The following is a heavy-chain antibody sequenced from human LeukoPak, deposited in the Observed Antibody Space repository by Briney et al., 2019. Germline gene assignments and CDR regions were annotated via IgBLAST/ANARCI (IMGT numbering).Heavy chain of an antibody. CDR1: GYTFTDFG. CDR3: ARDSSGFYYVR. J-gene: IGHJ4*02. D-gene: IGHD3-22*01. CDR2: FTTYNGNT. V-gene: IGHV1-18*01. Sequence: ASVKVSCKTSGYTFTDFGINWVRQAPGQGLEWMGRFTTYNGNTNYAQKFQGRVTMTTDTSTTTAYLEVTSLRSDDTAVYYCARDSSGFYYVRWGQGTLVTVSS.